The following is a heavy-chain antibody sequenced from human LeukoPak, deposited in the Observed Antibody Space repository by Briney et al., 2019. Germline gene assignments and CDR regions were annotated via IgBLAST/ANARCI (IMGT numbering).Heavy chain of an antibody. CDR2: ISDSGGST. CDR3: AKASLGEERIVGSCYFDN. Sequence: GGSLRLSCAPSGFTFSSYAMSWVRHAPGKGLEWVSAISDSGGSTYSADSVKGRLTISRDNSKNTLYLQMNSLRAEDTAVYYCAKASLGEERIVGSCYFDNWGQGTLVTVSS. J-gene: IGHJ4*02. V-gene: IGHV3-23*01. D-gene: IGHD2-15*01. CDR1: GFTFSSYA.